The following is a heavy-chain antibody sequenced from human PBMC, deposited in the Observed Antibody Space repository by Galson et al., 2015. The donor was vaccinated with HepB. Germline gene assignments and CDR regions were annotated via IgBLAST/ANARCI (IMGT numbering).Heavy chain of an antibody. CDR3: ATSGRVVVITTAFDI. CDR1: GGTFSSYA. D-gene: IGHD3-22*01. J-gene: IGHJ3*02. V-gene: IGHV1-69*13. CDR2: IIPIFGTA. Sequence: SVKVSCKASGGTFSSYAISWVRQAPGQGLEWMGGIIPIFGTANYAQKFQGRVTITADESTSTAYMELSSLRSEDTAVYYCATSGRVVVITTAFDIWGQGTMVTVSS.